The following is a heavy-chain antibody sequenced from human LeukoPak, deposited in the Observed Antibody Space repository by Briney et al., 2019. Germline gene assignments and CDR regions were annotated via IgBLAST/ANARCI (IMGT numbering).Heavy chain of an antibody. V-gene: IGHV4-59*01. CDR3: ARARMITFGGVLIPDAFDI. Sequence: PSETLSLTCTVSGGSISSYYWSWIRQPPGKGLEWIGYIYYSGSTNYNPSLKSRVTISVDTSKNQFSLKLSSVTAADTAVYYCARARMITFGGVLIPDAFDIWGQGTMVTVSS. CDR2: IYYSGST. J-gene: IGHJ3*02. CDR1: GGSISSYY. D-gene: IGHD3-16*01.